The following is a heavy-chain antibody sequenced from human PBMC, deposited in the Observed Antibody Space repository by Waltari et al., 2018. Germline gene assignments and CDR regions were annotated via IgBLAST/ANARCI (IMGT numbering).Heavy chain of an antibody. J-gene: IGHJ6*02. Sequence: EVQLVESGGGLVQPGRSLRLSCTASGFTFGDYAMSWFRRAPGTGREWVGFIRSKAYGGTTEYAASVKGRFTISRDDSKSIAYLQMNSLKTEDTAVYYCTPRGGDYVGYYYYGMDVWGQGTTVTVSS. CDR2: IRSKAYGGTT. V-gene: IGHV3-49*03. CDR1: GFTFGDYA. CDR3: TPRGGDYVGYYYYGMDV. D-gene: IGHD4-17*01.